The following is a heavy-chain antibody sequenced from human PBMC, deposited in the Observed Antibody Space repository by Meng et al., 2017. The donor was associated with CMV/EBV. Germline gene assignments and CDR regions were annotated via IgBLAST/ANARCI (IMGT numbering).Heavy chain of an antibody. Sequence: ASVKVSCKASGYTFTSYYMHWVRQAPGQGLEWMGIINPSGGSTSYAQKFQGRVTMTRDTSTSTVYMELSSLRSEDTAVYYCARDSITRPGDYYYGMDVWGQGTTVTVSS. V-gene: IGHV1-46*01. CDR3: ARDSITRPGDYYYGMDV. CDR2: INPSGGST. CDR1: GYTFTSYY. D-gene: IGHD7-27*01. J-gene: IGHJ6*02.